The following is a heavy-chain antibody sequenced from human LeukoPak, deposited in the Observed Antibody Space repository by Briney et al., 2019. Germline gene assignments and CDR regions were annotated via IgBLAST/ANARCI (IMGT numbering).Heavy chain of an antibody. D-gene: IGHD2-15*01. CDR1: GFTFSTYA. Sequence: GGSLRLSCAASGFTFSTYAMSWVHQAPGKGLEWVSAINEGSGNTYYVDSVKGRFTISRDNSKNTLYLQMNSLRAGDTAVYYCANTRDSCTDISCYFLWGQGTLVTVSS. V-gene: IGHV3-23*01. J-gene: IGHJ4*02. CDR3: ANTRDSCTDISCYFL. CDR2: INEGSGNT.